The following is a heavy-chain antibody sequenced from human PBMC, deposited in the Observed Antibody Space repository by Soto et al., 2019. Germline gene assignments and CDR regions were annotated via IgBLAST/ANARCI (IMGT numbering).Heavy chain of an antibody. D-gene: IGHD6-19*01. V-gene: IGHV1-69*01. CDR2: IIPIFGTT. CDR1: GGTFSNYG. Sequence: QVQLVQSGAEVKKPRSSVKVSCKISGGTFSNYGISWVRQAPGQGLEWMGGIIPIFGTTNYAQKFQGRVPITADESTSTAYMELSSLRSEATALYYCVREAVGYGLDVWGQGTTVTVSS. CDR3: VREAVGYGLDV. J-gene: IGHJ6*02.